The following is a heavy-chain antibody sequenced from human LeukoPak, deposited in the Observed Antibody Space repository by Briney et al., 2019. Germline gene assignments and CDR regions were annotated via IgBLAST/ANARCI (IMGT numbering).Heavy chain of an antibody. V-gene: IGHV1-8*01. CDR3: ARGPQGDYGDPTGDAFDI. CDR1: GYTFTSYD. CDR2: MNPNSGNT. D-gene: IGHD4-17*01. J-gene: IGHJ3*02. Sequence: GASVKVSCKASGYTFTSYDINWVRQATGQGLEWMGWMNPNSGNTGYAQKFQGRVTMTRNTSISTAYMELSSLRSEDTAVYYCARGPQGDYGDPTGDAFDIWGQGTMVTVSS.